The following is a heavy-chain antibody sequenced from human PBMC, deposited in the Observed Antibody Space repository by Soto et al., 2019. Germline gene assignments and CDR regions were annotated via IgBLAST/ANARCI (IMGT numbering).Heavy chain of an antibody. D-gene: IGHD2-15*01. CDR2: IDPDDSYT. CDR1: GYSFATYW. V-gene: IGHV5-10-1*01. CDR3: ARLPPPTYCSGSTCSGY. Sequence: GESLKLSCYCSGYSFATYWSNWVLQMTGKGLQWMERIDPDDSYTNYSPSFQGHVTISVDKSISTAYLQWSSLQASDTAIYYCARLPPPTYCSGSTCSGYWGQGTLVNLSS. J-gene: IGHJ4*02.